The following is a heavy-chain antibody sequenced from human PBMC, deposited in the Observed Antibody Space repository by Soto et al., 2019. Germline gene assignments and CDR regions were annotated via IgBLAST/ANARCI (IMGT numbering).Heavy chain of an antibody. V-gene: IGHV3-30*03. CDR2: ISDDGTKK. Sequence: QVQLVESGGGVVQPGKSLRLSCAASRFTFSNYGMHWVRQAPGNGLEWVALISDDGTKKYYADSVKGRFTISRDNSKNTLYLQMNSLRAEDTAVYFCARELYYYDSSGYYPLENWGQGTLVTVSS. CDR3: ARELYYYDSSGYYPLEN. CDR1: RFTFSNYG. J-gene: IGHJ4*02. D-gene: IGHD3-22*01.